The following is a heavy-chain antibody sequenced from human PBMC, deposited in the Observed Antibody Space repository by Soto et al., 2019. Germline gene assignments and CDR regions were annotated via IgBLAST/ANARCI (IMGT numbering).Heavy chain of an antibody. Sequence: ASVKVSCKASGYTFTSYGISWVRQAPGQGLEWMGWISAYNGNTNYAQKLQGRVTMTTDTSTSTAYMELRSLSSDDTAVYYCARDSDCSSTSCYGVKFDPWGQGTLGTVSS. J-gene: IGHJ5*02. V-gene: IGHV1-18*01. CDR2: ISAYNGNT. D-gene: IGHD2-2*01. CDR3: ARDSDCSSTSCYGVKFDP. CDR1: GYTFTSYG.